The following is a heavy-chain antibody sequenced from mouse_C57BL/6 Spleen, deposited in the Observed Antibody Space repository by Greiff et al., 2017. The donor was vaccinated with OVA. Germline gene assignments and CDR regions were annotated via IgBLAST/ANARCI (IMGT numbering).Heavy chain of an antibody. J-gene: IGHJ4*01. V-gene: IGHV1-50*01. CDR2: IDPSDSYT. CDR3: ARPYGYGSGTYAMDY. Sequence: QVQLQQPGAELVKPGASVKLSCKASGYTFTSYWMQWVKQRPGQGLEWIGEIDPSDSYTNYNQKFKGKATLTVDTSSSTAYMQLSSLTSEDSAVYYCARPYGYGSGTYAMDYWGQGTSVTVSS. D-gene: IGHD1-1*01. CDR1: GYTFTSYW.